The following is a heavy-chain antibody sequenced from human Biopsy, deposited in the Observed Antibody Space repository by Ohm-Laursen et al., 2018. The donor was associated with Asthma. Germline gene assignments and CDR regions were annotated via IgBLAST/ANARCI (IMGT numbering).Heavy chain of an antibody. CDR1: GYTFTSYY. D-gene: IGHD1-7*01. V-gene: IGHV1-46*01. Sequence: SSVKVSCKASGYTFTSYYMHWVRQAPGQGLEWMGIINPSGGSTSYAQKFQGRVTMTRDTSTSTAYMELSSLRSGDTAVYYCARRGITGTTLDYWGQGTLVTVSS. CDR2: INPSGGST. CDR3: ARRGITGTTLDY. J-gene: IGHJ4*02.